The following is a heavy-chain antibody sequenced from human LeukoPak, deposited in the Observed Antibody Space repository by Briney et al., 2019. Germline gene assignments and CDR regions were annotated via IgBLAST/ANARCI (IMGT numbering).Heavy chain of an antibody. D-gene: IGHD1-26*01. J-gene: IGHJ6*03. CDR1: GFTVSSNY. Sequence: GGSLRLSCAASGFTVSSNYMSWVRQAPGMGLEWVSAVSVSGDFPYYADSVKGRFTISRDNSKNTVYLQVNSLRGEDTAIYYCAKGGSASYYYMDVWGEGTTVTVSS. CDR2: VSVSGDFP. CDR3: AKGGSASYYYMDV. V-gene: IGHV3-23*01.